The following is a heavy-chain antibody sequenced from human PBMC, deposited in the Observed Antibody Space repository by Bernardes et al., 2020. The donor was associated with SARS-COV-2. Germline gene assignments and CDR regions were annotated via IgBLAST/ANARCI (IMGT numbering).Heavy chain of an antibody. CDR1: GGSISSSSYY. Sequence: SETLSLTCTVSGGSISSSSYYWGWIRQPPGKGLEWIGSIYYSGSTYYNPSLKSRVTISVDTSKNQFSLKLSSVTAADTAVYYCASAVWLRGGFDYWGQGTLVTVSS. V-gene: IGHV4-39*01. D-gene: IGHD5-12*01. CDR2: IYYSGST. J-gene: IGHJ4*02. CDR3: ASAVWLRGGFDY.